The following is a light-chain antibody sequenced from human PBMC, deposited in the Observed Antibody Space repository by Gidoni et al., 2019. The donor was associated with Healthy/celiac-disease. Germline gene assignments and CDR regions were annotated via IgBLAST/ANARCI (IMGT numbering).Light chain of an antibody. Sequence: DIQMTQSPSSLSASVGDRVTITCQASQDISNYLNWYQQKPGKPPKLLIYDASNLETGVPSKFSGSGSGTDFTFTISSLQPEDIATYYCQQYDNRPVTFGQGTRLEIK. CDR2: DAS. CDR3: QQYDNRPVT. V-gene: IGKV1-33*01. CDR1: QDISNY. J-gene: IGKJ5*01.